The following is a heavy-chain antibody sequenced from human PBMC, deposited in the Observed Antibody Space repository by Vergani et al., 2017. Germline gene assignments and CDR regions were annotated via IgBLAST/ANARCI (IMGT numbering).Heavy chain of an antibody. D-gene: IGHD3-22*01. J-gene: IGHJ4*02. CDR3: VNGYYYDQSGLASFDY. V-gene: IGHV3-30*18. Sequence: QVQLVESGGGVVQPGRSLRLSCETSGLMFNNYGMHWVRQAPGKGLEWVAVISSDGSNKHYADSVKGRFTISRDNSQNTLYLQMDSLTAEDRAIYFCVNGYYYDQSGLASFDYWGQGPWSPSPQ. CDR2: ISSDGSNK. CDR1: GLMFNNYG.